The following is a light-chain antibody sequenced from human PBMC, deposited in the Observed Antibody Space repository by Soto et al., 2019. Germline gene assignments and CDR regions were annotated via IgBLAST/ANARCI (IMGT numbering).Light chain of an antibody. V-gene: IGKV3-15*01. CDR1: QSISSK. CDR3: QQYDKWPPT. J-gene: IGKJ4*01. Sequence: EIVMTQSPATLSVSPGERATLSCRASQSISSKLAWYQQRPGQAPRLLIFDASTRATGVPVRFRGSGSGTEFTLTISGLQSEDFAVYCCQQYDKWPPTFGGGTKVVIK. CDR2: DAS.